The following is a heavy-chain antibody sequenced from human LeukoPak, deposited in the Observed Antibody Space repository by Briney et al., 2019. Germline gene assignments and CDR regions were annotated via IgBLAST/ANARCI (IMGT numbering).Heavy chain of an antibody. CDR2: IIPIFGTA. J-gene: IGHJ4*02. D-gene: IGHD2-2*01. V-gene: IGHV1-69*05. CDR1: GGTFSSYA. Sequence: SVKVSCKASGGTFSSYAISWVRQAPGQGLEWMGRIIPIFGTANYAQKFQGRVTITTDESTSTAYMELSSLRSEDTAVYYCASENCSSTSCQLDYWGQGTLVTVSS. CDR3: ASENCSSTSCQLDY.